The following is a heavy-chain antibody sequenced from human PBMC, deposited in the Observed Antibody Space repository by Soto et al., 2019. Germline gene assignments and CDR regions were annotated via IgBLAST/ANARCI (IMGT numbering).Heavy chain of an antibody. D-gene: IGHD3-22*01. V-gene: IGHV3-48*03. CDR3: ARGKIGSMTLASHFDY. CDR2: ISSSGSII. CDR1: GFTFSSYE. J-gene: IGHJ4*02. Sequence: EVQLVESGGGLVQPGGSLRLSCPASGFTFSSYEMNWVRQAPGKGLEWVSYISSSGSIIYYADSVKGRFTISRDNAKNSLYPQMNSLRAEDTAVYDCARGKIGSMTLASHFDYWCQETLVTVSS.